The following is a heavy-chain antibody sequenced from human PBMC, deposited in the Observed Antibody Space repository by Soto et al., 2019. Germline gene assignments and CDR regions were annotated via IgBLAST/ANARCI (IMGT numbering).Heavy chain of an antibody. J-gene: IGHJ4*02. CDR1: DGSSNKYY. CDR2: INHSGST. CDR3: ARGGLIRGVLYY. V-gene: IGHV4-34*01. Sequence: SETLSLTCAVYDGSSNKYYWSWIRQPPGKGLEWIGEINHSGSTNYNASLKSRVTISEDTSKKQFSLELRFVTAADTAVYYCARGGLIRGVLYYWGQGTLVTVSS. D-gene: IGHD3-10*01.